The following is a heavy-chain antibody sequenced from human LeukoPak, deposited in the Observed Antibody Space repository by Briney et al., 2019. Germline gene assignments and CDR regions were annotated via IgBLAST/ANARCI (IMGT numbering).Heavy chain of an antibody. V-gene: IGHV4-39*07. CDR2: FYYSGST. Sequence: SETLSLTCTVSGGSISSSAYYWGWIRQPPGKGLEGIGSFYYSGSTYYNPSLKSRVTISVDTSKNQFSLKLSSVTAADTAVYYCARGRLHAYYFDYWGQGILVTVSS. CDR3: ARGRLHAYYFDY. J-gene: IGHJ4*02. CDR1: GGSISSSAYY.